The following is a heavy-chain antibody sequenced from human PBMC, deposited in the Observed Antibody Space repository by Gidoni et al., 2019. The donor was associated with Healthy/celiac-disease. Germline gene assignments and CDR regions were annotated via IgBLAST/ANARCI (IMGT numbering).Heavy chain of an antibody. CDR2: IIPIFGTA. J-gene: IGHJ6*02. Sequence: QVQLVQSGAEVKKPGSSVKVSCKASGGTFSSYAISWVRQAPGQGLEWMGGIIPIFGTANYAQKFQGRVTITADESTSTAYMELSSLRSEDTAVYYCASRGSYDILTGLNEGGEVYYYGMDVWGQGTTVTVSS. CDR3: ASRGSYDILTGLNEGGEVYYYGMDV. D-gene: IGHD3-9*01. V-gene: IGHV1-69*01. CDR1: GGTFSSYA.